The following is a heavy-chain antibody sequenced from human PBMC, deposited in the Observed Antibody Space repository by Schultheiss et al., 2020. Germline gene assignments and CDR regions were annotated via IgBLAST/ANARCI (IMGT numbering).Heavy chain of an antibody. Sequence: ASVKVSCKASGYTFTGYYMHWVRQAPGQGLEWMGWINPNSGGTNYAQKFQGWVTMTRDTSISTAYMELSSLRSEDTAVYYCARDYGDYGYRGFDPWGQGTLVNVSS. CDR2: INPNSGGT. D-gene: IGHD4-17*01. CDR1: GYTFTGYY. V-gene: IGHV1-2*04. J-gene: IGHJ5*02. CDR3: ARDYGDYGYRGFDP.